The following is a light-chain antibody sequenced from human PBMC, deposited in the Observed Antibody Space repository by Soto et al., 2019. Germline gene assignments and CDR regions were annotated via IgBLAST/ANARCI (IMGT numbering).Light chain of an antibody. J-gene: IGKJ5*01. CDR1: RTVHTN. CDR2: GAS. CDR3: QQRSEWPIT. Sequence: EIVMTQSPATLSVSPGDRATLSCRASRTVHTNVAWYQHKPGQAPRLLIYGASFRATGVPARFSGSGSGADFTLTINSLEPEDFAVYYCQQRSEWPITFGQGTRLEI. V-gene: IGKV3-15*01.